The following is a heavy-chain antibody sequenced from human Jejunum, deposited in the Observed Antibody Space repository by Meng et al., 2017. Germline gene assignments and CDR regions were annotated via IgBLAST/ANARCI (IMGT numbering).Heavy chain of an antibody. CDR3: ARMDSAVHYFDY. Sequence: QLQLQESGPGLVKPSETLSLTCTVSGGSIISTIYYWGWIRQPPGKGLEWIGYIYHTGSPYYNPSLKSRLTISVDKSVNQFSLKLSSVTAADTAVYYCARMDSAVHYFDYWGQGTLVTVSS. V-gene: IGHV4-39*07. J-gene: IGHJ4*02. CDR1: GGSIISTIYY. CDR2: IYHTGSP. D-gene: IGHD2-2*03.